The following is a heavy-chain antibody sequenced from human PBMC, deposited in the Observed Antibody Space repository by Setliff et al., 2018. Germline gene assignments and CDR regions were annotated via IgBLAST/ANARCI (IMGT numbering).Heavy chain of an antibody. Sequence: SETLSLTCTVSGGSISSGDYYWSWIRQPPGKRLEWIGEIIHSGSTNYNPSLKSRVTISVDTSKNQFSLKLSSVTAADTAVYYCARDWVVVAAIGYWGQGTLVTVSS. CDR3: ARDWVVVAAIGY. CDR1: GGSISSGDYY. CDR2: IIHSGST. D-gene: IGHD2-15*01. J-gene: IGHJ4*02. V-gene: IGHV4-39*07.